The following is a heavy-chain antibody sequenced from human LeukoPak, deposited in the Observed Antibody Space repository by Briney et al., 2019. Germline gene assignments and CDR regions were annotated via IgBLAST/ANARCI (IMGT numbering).Heavy chain of an antibody. CDR1: GFTFSTCA. D-gene: IGHD2-8*01. CDR2: ISGNGDST. Sequence: GGSLRLSCAASGFTFSTCAMHWVRQAPGKGLEYVAAISGNGDSTYYANSVKGRFTISRDNSKNTLYLQMGSLRPEDMAVYYCAREVYAGNWFDPWGQGTLVTVSS. V-gene: IGHV3-64*01. J-gene: IGHJ5*02. CDR3: AREVYAGNWFDP.